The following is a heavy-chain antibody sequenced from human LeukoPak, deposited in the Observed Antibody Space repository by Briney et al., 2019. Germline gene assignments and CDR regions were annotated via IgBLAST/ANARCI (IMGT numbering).Heavy chain of an antibody. CDR2: IGTAGDT. J-gene: IGHJ4*02. CDR1: GFTFCDYD. D-gene: IGHD1-1*01. CDR3: ARVAKERVGGVYYFDY. V-gene: IGHV3-13*01. Sequence: PGGSLSLSCAAPGFTFCDYDMHWVRQATGKGMEWVSAIGTAGDTYYTGSVKGRFTISRENAKNSLYLQMNSLRAGDTAVYYCARVAKERVGGVYYFDYWGQGTLVTVSS.